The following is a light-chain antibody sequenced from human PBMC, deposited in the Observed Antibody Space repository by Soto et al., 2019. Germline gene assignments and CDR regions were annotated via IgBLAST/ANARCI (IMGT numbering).Light chain of an antibody. CDR1: SSNIGNNY. J-gene: IGLJ2*01. Sequence: QSVLTQPPSVSAAPGQKVTISCSGSSSNIGNNYVSWYQHLPGTAPKLLIYANEKRPSGIPDRFSGSKSGTSATLGITGLQTGDEADYYCGTWDSSLSAGVFGGGTKLTVL. V-gene: IGLV1-51*01. CDR3: GTWDSSLSAGV. CDR2: ANE.